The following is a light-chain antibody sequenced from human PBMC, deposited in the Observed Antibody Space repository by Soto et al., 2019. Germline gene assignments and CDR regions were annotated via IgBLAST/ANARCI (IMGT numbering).Light chain of an antibody. J-gene: IGKJ2*01. Sequence: EIVLTQSPGTLSLSPGERATLSCRASQSVSNNYLAWYQQKPGQAPRLLIYGISNRATGIPDRFSGSGSGTDFTLTISRLEPEDFVVYYCQQYSSLPHTFGQGTKLEVK. CDR1: QSVSNNY. CDR3: QQYSSLPHT. CDR2: GIS. V-gene: IGKV3-20*01.